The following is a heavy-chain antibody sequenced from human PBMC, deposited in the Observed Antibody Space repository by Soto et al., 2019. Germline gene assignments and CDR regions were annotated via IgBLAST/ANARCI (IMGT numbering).Heavy chain of an antibody. CDR2: ISNDGTST. CDR1: GFTSSSYW. CDR3: ARDWYYYDTSDHFSADAFDI. D-gene: IGHD3-22*01. J-gene: IGHJ3*02. Sequence: EVQLVESGGGLVQPGGSLGLSCAASGFTSSSYWMHWVRQAPGKGLVWVSRISNDGTSTNYADSVKGRFTISRDNAKNTVYLEMNSLRAEDTAVYYCARDWYYYDTSDHFSADAFDIWGQGTTVTVSS. V-gene: IGHV3-74*01.